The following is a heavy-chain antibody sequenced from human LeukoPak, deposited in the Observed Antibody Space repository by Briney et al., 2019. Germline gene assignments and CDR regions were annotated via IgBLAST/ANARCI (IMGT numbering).Heavy chain of an antibody. Sequence: PGGSLRLSCAASGFTFSSYAMSRVRQAPGKGLEWVSAISGSGGSTYYADSVKGRFTISRDNSKNTLYLQMNSLRAEDTAVYYCVKLSGYYFGTDAFDIWGQGTMVTVSS. CDR2: ISGSGGST. V-gene: IGHV3-23*01. D-gene: IGHD3/OR15-3a*01. J-gene: IGHJ3*02. CDR1: GFTFSSYA. CDR3: VKLSGYYFGTDAFDI.